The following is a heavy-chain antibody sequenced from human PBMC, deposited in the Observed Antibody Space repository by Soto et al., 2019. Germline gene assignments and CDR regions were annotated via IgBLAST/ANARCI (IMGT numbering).Heavy chain of an antibody. CDR2: INPSGGTT. CDR3: ARADDYLWGNYRHFDY. Sequence: QVQLVQSGAEVKKPGASVKVSCKASGYTFTSYYMHWVRQAPGQGLEWMGIINPSGGTTGYAQNFQGRVTMTRDTPASTVYMELSSLRSEDTAVYYCARADDYLWGNYRHFDYWGQGTLVTVSS. D-gene: IGHD3-16*02. CDR1: GYTFTSYY. J-gene: IGHJ4*02. V-gene: IGHV1-46*01.